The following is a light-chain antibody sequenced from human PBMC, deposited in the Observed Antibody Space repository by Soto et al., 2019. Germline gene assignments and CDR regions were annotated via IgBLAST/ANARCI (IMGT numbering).Light chain of an antibody. J-gene: IGLJ1*01. CDR2: YVS. Sequence: QSALTQPASVSGSPGQSITISCTGTSSDVGGYFHVSWYQQHPGKAPKLMIYYVSNRPAGVPNRFFGSKSGNTASLTISGRQAEDEADYYCSSSTSRRGYVFGTGTKLTVL. V-gene: IGLV2-14*03. CDR1: SSDVGGYFH. CDR3: SSSTSRRGYV.